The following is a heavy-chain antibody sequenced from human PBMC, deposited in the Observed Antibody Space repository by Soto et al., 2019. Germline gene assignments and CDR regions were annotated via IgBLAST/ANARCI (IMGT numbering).Heavy chain of an antibody. CDR1: GFTFSSYG. J-gene: IGHJ4*02. Sequence: QVQLVESGGGVVQPGRSLRLSCAASGFTFSSYGMHWVRQAPGKGLEWVAVISYDGSNKYYADSVKGRFTISRDNSKNTLFLQMNSLRAEDTAVYYCATRQENEWVGELFGFDYWGQGTLVTVSS. V-gene: IGHV3-30*03. D-gene: IGHD3-10*01. CDR3: ATRQENEWVGELFGFDY. CDR2: ISYDGSNK.